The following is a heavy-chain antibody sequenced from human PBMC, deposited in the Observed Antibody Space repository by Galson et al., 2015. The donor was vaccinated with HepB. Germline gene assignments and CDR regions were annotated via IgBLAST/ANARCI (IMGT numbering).Heavy chain of an antibody. J-gene: IGHJ5*02. Sequence: SVKVSCKASGGTFSSYAISRVRQAPGQGLEWMGGIIPIFGIANYAQKFQGRVTITADKSTSTAYMELSSLRSEDTAVYYCARDSSGSRSWFDPWGQGTLVTVSS. CDR2: IIPIFGIA. CDR1: GGTFSSYA. V-gene: IGHV1-69*10. D-gene: IGHD3-22*01. CDR3: ARDSSGSRSWFDP.